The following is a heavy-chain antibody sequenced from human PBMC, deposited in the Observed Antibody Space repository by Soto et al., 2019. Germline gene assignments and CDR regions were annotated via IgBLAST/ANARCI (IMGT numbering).Heavy chain of an antibody. CDR2: ISPGGGST. J-gene: IGHJ4*02. CDR1: EFTLSSPY. CDR3: ARGYYYGSGLYYFDY. D-gene: IGHD3-10*01. V-gene: IGHV3-64*07. Sequence: EVQLVESGGGLVQPGGSLSLSLAPFEFTLSSPYMHWVPRAPGKGLKYVPVISPGGGSTFYTDSVKGRFTISRDNSKNMLYLQMGSLRAEDMAVYYCARGYYYGSGLYYFDYWGQGTLVTVSS.